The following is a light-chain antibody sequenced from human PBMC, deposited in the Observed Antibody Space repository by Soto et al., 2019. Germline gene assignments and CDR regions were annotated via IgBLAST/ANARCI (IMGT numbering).Light chain of an antibody. V-gene: IGLV2-14*03. J-gene: IGLJ2*01. CDR1: SSDLGTYNH. Sequence: QSALTQPASVSGSPGQSITISCTGTSSDLGTYNHVSWYQQHPGKAPKLLIYDVTNRPSGVSNRFSGSKSGTTAPLTISVLQAEDESDYYGSSDASGAILFGGGTQLTVL. CDR3: SSDASGAIL. CDR2: DVT.